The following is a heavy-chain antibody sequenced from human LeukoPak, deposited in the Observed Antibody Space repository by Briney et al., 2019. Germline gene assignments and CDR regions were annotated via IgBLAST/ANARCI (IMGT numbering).Heavy chain of an antibody. CDR3: AKPISGGLAVTADWFHP. Sequence: GGSLRLSCSAPGFAFSVSAMTWRRQPPGKGLEGVSTINANSVTTSYAAPVRGRFTISRDNSNNTLYLQLNTLRADDTATYYCAKPISGGLAVTADWFHPWGQGTLVVVSS. CDR2: INANSVTT. J-gene: IGHJ5*01. V-gene: IGHV3-23*01. D-gene: IGHD6-19*01. CDR1: GFAFSVSA.